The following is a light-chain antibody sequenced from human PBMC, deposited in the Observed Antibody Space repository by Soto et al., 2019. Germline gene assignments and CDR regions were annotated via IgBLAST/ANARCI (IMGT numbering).Light chain of an antibody. CDR2: GAS. CDR3: QQHNNWPPT. J-gene: IGKJ1*01. CDR1: QSISIN. Sequence: EIVMTQSPATLSVSPGERVTLSCRASQSISINLAWYQRKPGQSPRLLFSGASTRATGVPVRFSGNGSGTEFTLSISSLQSEDFAVYYCQQHNNWPPTFGQGTKVDIK. V-gene: IGKV3-15*01.